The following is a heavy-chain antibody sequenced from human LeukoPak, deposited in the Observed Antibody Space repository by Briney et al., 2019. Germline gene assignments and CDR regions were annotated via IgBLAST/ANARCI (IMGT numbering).Heavy chain of an antibody. D-gene: IGHD3-10*01. CDR1: GFTFSSNS. CDR2: ISTSGSTI. J-gene: IGHJ4*02. Sequence: PGGSLRLSCAASGFTFSSNSMNWVRQAPGKGQEWVSYISTSGSTIYYADSVKGRFTISRDNAKNSLYLQMNSLRDEDTAVYYCARDHYGSGTTFDYWGQGTLVTVSS. CDR3: ARDHYGSGTTFDY. V-gene: IGHV3-48*02.